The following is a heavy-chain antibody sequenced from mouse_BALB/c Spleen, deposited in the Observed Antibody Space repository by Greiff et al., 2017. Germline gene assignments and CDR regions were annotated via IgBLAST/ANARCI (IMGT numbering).Heavy chain of an antibody. V-gene: IGHV2-6-7*01. CDR1: GFSLTGYG. D-gene: IGHD1-1*01. Sequence: VQLVESGPGLVAPSQSLSITCTVSGFSLTGYGVNWVRQPPGKGLEWLGMIWGDGSTDYNSALKSRLSISKDNSKSQVFLKMNSLQTDDTARYYCASSYGSSYDYYAMDYWGQGTSVTVSS. J-gene: IGHJ4*01. CDR3: ASSYGSSYDYYAMDY. CDR2: IWGDGST.